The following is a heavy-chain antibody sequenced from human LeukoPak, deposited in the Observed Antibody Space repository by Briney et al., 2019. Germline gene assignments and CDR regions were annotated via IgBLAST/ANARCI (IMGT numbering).Heavy chain of an antibody. J-gene: IGHJ6*02. Sequence: SQTLSLTCTVSGGSISSGGYYWSWIRQPPGKGLEWIGYIYHSGSTYYNPSLKSRVTISVDRSKNQFSLKLSSVTAADTAVYYCARDGVTGSYYYYGMDVWGQGTTVTVSS. CDR2: IYHSGST. CDR1: GGSISSGGYY. CDR3: ARDGVTGSYYYYGMDV. D-gene: IGHD4-23*01. V-gene: IGHV4-30-2*01.